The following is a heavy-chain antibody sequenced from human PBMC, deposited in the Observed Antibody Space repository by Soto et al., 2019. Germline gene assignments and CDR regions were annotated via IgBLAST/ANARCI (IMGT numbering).Heavy chain of an antibody. CDR1: GGSVSSPKYF. Sequence: QMQLQESGPGLVKPSETLSLACTVSGGSVSSPKYFWSWIRQPPGKVLEWVAYIYNNGKTNYNPSLKSRATSSVDTAKNQCSLNLTSVTGADSAVYFCARTVMPVGNLPAFDHWGQGVLVTVSS. V-gene: IGHV4-61*01. D-gene: IGHD7-27*01. CDR2: IYNNGKT. CDR3: ARTVMPVGNLPAFDH. J-gene: IGHJ4*02.